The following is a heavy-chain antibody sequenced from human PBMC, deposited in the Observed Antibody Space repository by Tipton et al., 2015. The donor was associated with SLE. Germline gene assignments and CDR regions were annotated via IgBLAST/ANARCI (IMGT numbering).Heavy chain of an antibody. D-gene: IGHD6-19*01. CDR1: GGSITNHY. V-gene: IGHV4-59*08. CDR2: IHYSGTT. Sequence: LRLSCTVSGGSITNHYWNWIRQPPGKGLEWIGYIHYSGTTHDNPSLKSRVTISVDTSKNQFSLKLSSVTAADTAVYYCARHQSSGPQPYYWGQGTLVTVSS. CDR3: ARHQSSGPQPYY. J-gene: IGHJ4*02.